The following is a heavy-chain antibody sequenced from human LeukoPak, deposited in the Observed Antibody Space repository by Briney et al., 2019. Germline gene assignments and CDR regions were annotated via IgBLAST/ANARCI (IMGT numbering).Heavy chain of an antibody. CDR1: GGSFSGYY. CDR3: ARGYFTAMVTSFDY. Sequence: PSETLSLTCAVYGGSFSGYYWSWIRQPPGKGLEWIGEINHSGSTNYNPSLKSRVTISVDTSKNHFSLKLSSVTAADTAVYYCARGYFTAMVTSFDYWGQGTLVTVSS. D-gene: IGHD5-18*01. CDR2: INHSGST. V-gene: IGHV4-34*01. J-gene: IGHJ4*02.